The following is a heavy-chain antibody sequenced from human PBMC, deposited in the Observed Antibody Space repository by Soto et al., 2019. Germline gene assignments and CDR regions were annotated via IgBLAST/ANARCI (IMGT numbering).Heavy chain of an antibody. D-gene: IGHD6-13*01. CDR3: AKDIRAYSSSWYELGGGGMDV. CDR2: ISWNSGSI. Sequence: GGSLRLSCAASGFTFDDYAMHWVRQAPGKCLEWVSGISWNSGSIGYADSVKGRFTISRDNAKNSLYLQMNSLRAEDTALYYCAKDIRAYSSSWYELGGGGMDVWGQGTTVTVSS. CDR1: GFTFDDYA. J-gene: IGHJ6*02. V-gene: IGHV3-9*01.